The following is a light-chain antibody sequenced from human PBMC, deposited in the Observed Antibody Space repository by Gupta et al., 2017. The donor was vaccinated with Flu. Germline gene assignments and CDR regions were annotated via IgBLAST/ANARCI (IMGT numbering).Light chain of an antibody. CDR3: QTEDSSIGV. CDR1: SGSIASNY. J-gene: IGLJ3*02. CDR2: EDK. V-gene: IGLV6-57*02. Sequence: TVTIPCTGSSGSIASNYVRWYQQRPDSPPIILIYEDKHRRSGVPDRFSGSNESSTNAASLTISERKTEDEDDYDCQTEDSSIGVFGGGTKLTVL.